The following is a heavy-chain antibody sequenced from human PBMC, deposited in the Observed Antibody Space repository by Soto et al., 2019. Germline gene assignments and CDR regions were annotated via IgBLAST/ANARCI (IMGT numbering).Heavy chain of an antibody. CDR3: ARGPEIRDYGEDTYWYFDL. Sequence: ASVNVSCKASGGTFSSYAISWVRQAPGQGLEWMGGIIPIFGTANYAQKFQGRVTITADESTSTAYMELSSLRSEDTAVYYCARGPEIRDYGEDTYWYFDLWGRGTLVTVSS. J-gene: IGHJ2*01. D-gene: IGHD4-17*01. CDR2: IIPIFGTA. V-gene: IGHV1-69*13. CDR1: GGTFSSYA.